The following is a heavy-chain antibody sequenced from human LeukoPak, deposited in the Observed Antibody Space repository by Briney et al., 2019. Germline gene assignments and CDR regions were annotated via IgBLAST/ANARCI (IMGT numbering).Heavy chain of an antibody. Sequence: GGGLRVSCAAAGNTLSSYGMDRGRPAPGKGGEWVAFIRYDGSEEYYADSVKGRFTISRDNSKKTLYLQMNSLRAEDTAVYYCAKGYTYTFDYFDSWGQGTLVTVSS. J-gene: IGHJ4*02. D-gene: IGHD5-18*01. V-gene: IGHV3-30*02. CDR3: AKGYTYTFDYFDS. CDR2: IRYDGSEE. CDR1: GNTLSSYG.